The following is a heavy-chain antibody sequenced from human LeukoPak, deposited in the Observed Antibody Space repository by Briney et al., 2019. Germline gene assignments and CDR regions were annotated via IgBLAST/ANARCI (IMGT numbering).Heavy chain of an antibody. CDR1: GYSISSGYY. J-gene: IGHJ4*02. V-gene: IGHV4-38-2*02. CDR3: ARDHSGSSWDFDY. D-gene: IGHD1-26*01. Sequence: SETLSLTCAVSGYSISSGYYWGWIRRPPGKGLEWIGSIYHSGSTYYNPSLKSRVTISVDTSKNQFSLKLSSVTAADTAVYYCARDHSGSSWDFDYWGQGTLVTVSS. CDR2: IYHSGST.